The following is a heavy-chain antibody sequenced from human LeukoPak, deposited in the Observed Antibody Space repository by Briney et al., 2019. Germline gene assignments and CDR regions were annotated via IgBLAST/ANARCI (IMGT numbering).Heavy chain of an antibody. D-gene: IGHD1-26*01. J-gene: IGHJ6*02. CDR1: GYTFTSYD. V-gene: IGHV1-69*13. Sequence: ASVKVSCKASGYTFTSYDINWVRQATGQGLEWMGGIIPIFGTANYAQKFQGSVTITADESTSTAYMELSSLRSEETAVYYCAREWRSGSYYGLPYYYYYGMDVWGQGTTVTVSS. CDR2: IIPIFGTA. CDR3: AREWRSGSYYGLPYYYYYGMDV.